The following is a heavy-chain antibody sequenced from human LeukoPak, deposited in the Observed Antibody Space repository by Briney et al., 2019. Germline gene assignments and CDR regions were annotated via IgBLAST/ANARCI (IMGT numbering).Heavy chain of an antibody. V-gene: IGHV3-23*01. CDR3: ARDLDSSGYYHVVDS. Sequence: GGSLRLSCAASGFTFSDYAMSWVRQAPGKGLEWVSAIGGSGVNTYSADSVKGRFTISRDNSKNTLSLHMNSLRAEDTAVYYCARDLDSSGYYHVVDSWGQGALVTVSS. J-gene: IGHJ4*02. CDR1: GFTFSDYA. CDR2: IGGSGVNT. D-gene: IGHD3-22*01.